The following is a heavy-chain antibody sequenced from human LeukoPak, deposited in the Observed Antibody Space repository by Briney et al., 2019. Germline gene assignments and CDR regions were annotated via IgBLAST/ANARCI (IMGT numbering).Heavy chain of an antibody. CDR3: AREPPPGYSSGWHDGFDI. Sequence: PSETLSLTCTVSGGSIRSGSYYWTWIRQPAGKGLEWIGRIHTSGSTNYNPSLKSRVTMSVDTSKNQFSLKLSSVTAADTAVYYCAREPPPGYSSGWHDGFDIWGQGTVVTVSS. D-gene: IGHD6-19*01. J-gene: IGHJ3*02. CDR1: GGSIRSGSYY. V-gene: IGHV4-61*02. CDR2: IHTSGST.